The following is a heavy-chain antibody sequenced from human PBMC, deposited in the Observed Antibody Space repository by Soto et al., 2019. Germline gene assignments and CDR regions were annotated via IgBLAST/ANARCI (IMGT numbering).Heavy chain of an antibody. Sequence: EMQLVESGGGVMQPGGSLRLSCAASGLDFGVYPMNWVRQAPGKGLEWVSYIGARGFPIYYADSVRGRFAMSRDNANNSVFLQMDSLRAEDTAQYFCATEPFDYWGRGALVTVSS. CDR1: GLDFGVYP. CDR3: ATEPFDY. V-gene: IGHV3-48*04. CDR2: IGARGFPI. J-gene: IGHJ4*02.